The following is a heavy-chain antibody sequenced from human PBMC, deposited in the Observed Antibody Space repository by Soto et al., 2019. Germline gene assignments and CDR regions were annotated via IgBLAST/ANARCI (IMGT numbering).Heavy chain of an antibody. CDR2: IFSNDEK. Sequence: QVTLKESGPVLVKPTETLTLTCTVSGFSLSNARMGVSWIRQPPGKALEWLAHIFSNDEKAYSTSLKSRLTLSKDTSKSQVVLTMTNMDPVDTATYYCARIYCSGGSCYSFWFDPWGQGTLVTVSS. CDR1: GFSLSNARMG. J-gene: IGHJ5*02. D-gene: IGHD2-15*01. V-gene: IGHV2-26*01. CDR3: ARIYCSGGSCYSFWFDP.